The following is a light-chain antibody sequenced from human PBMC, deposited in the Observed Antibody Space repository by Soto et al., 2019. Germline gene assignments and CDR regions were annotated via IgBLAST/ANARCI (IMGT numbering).Light chain of an antibody. CDR2: EGS. CDR1: SSDVGSYNL. J-gene: IGLJ1*01. CDR3: CSYAGSSTFYYV. Sequence: QSVLTQPASVSGPPGQSITISCTGTSSDVGSYNLVSWYQQHPGKAPKLMIYEGSKRPSGVSNRFSGSKSGNTASLTISGLQAEDEADYYCCSYAGSSTFYYVFGTGTQLTVL. V-gene: IGLV2-23*03.